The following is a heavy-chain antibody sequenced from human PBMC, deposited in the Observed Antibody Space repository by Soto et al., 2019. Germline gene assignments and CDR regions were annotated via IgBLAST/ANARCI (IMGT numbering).Heavy chain of an antibody. CDR1: GFTFSSYA. CDR3: AKEISVAGTPSYYYYYGMDV. D-gene: IGHD6-19*01. Sequence: GGSLRLSCAASGFTFSSYAMSWVRQAPGKGLEWVSAISGSGGSTYYADSVKGRXTISRDKSKNTLYPQMNSLRDEDTAVYYCAKEISVAGTPSYYYYYGMDVWGQGTTVTVSS. V-gene: IGHV3-23*01. CDR2: ISGSGGST. J-gene: IGHJ6*02.